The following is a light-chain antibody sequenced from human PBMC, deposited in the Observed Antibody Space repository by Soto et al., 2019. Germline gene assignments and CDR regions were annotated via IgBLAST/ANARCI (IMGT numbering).Light chain of an antibody. Sequence: QSALTQPASVSGSPGQSITISCTGTSSDVGGYNYVSWYQQHPGKAPKLMIYEVSNRPSEVSNRFSGSKSGNTASLTISGLQAEDEADYYCCSYTSSRSPAVFGGGTKLTVL. CDR1: SSDVGGYNY. V-gene: IGLV2-14*01. CDR2: EVS. CDR3: CSYTSSRSPAV. J-gene: IGLJ3*02.